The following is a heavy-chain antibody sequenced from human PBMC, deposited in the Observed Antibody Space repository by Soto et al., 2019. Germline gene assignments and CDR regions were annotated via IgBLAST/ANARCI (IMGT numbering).Heavy chain of an antibody. V-gene: IGHV3-23*01. D-gene: IGHD4-17*01. J-gene: IGHJ5*01. CDR1: GFTIKNYA. CDR2: ITASGGRT. Sequence: LRVRCTAFGFTIKNYAMRGVRQEQGRGLEGVSGITASGGRTYYADSVKGRFTISRDNSKSTLYLQMNSLRADDTAVYYCAKDTRYADYVRWFDSWGQGTLVTVSS. CDR3: AKDTRYADYVRWFDS.